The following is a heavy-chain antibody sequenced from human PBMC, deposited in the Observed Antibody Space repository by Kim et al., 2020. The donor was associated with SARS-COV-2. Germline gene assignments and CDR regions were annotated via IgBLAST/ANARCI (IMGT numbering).Heavy chain of an antibody. D-gene: IGHD2-15*01. V-gene: IGHV3-30*18. CDR1: GFTFSSYG. J-gene: IGHJ4*02. CDR2: ISYDGSDK. Sequence: GGSLRLSCAASGFTFSSYGIHWVRQAPGKGLEWVTVISYDGSDKYFADSVKGRFTISRDNSKNTLYLQMNSLRAEDTAVYYCAKDEGHCSGGSCFYIDYWGQGTPVTVSS. CDR3: AKDEGHCSGGSCFYIDY.